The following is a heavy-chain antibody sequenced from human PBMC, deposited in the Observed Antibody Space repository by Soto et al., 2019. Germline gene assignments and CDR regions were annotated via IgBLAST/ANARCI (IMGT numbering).Heavy chain of an antibody. CDR3: ASGEMATIS. V-gene: IGHV4-61*01. D-gene: IGHD5-12*01. CDR2: IYYSGST. CDR1: GGSVSSGSYY. Sequence: SETLSLTCTVSGGSVSSGSYYWSWIRQPPGKGPEWIGYIYYSGSTNYNPSLKSRVTISVDTSKNQFSLKLSSVTAADTAVYYCASGEMATISWGQGTLVTVSS. J-gene: IGHJ5*02.